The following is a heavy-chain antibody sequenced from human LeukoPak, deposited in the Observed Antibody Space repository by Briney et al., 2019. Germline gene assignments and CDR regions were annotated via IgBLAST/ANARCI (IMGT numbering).Heavy chain of an antibody. D-gene: IGHD4-23*01. CDR3: ARDSHYGGNGAAFDI. CDR1: GGSISSSSYY. Sequence: PSETLSLTCTVSGGSISSSSYYWGWIRQPPGKGLEWIGTIYYSGSTYYNPSLKSRVTISVDTSKNQFSLKLSSVTAADTAVYYCARDSHYGGNGAAFDIWGQGTMVTVSS. J-gene: IGHJ3*02. CDR2: IYYSGST. V-gene: IGHV4-39*07.